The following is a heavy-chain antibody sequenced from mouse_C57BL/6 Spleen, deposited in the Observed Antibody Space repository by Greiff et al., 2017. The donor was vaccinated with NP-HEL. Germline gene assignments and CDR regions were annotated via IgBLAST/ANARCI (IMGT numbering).Heavy chain of an antibody. CDR2: IYPGDGDT. CDR3: ARSSNYYGSSYFDY. D-gene: IGHD1-1*01. V-gene: IGHV1-82*01. J-gene: IGHJ2*01. CDR1: GYAFSSSW. Sequence: VQLQQSGPELVKPGASVKISCKASGYAFSSSWMNWVKQRPGKGLGWIGRIYPGDGDTNYNGKFKGKATLTADKSSSTAYMQLSSLTSEDSAVYFCARSSNYYGSSYFDYWGQGTTLTVSS.